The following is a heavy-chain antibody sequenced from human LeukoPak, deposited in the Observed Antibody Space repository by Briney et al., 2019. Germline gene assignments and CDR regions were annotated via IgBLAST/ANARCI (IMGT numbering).Heavy chain of an antibody. CDR2: IGTSSSTI. V-gene: IGHV3-48*02. D-gene: IGHD4-23*01. CDR3: ARHDYGGNSGDN. CDR1: GFTFSSYG. J-gene: IGHJ4*02. Sequence: GGSLRLSCAASGFTFSSYGMNWVRQAPGKGLEWVSYIGTSSSTIYYADSVKGRFTISRDNAKNPLYLQMNSLRDEDTAVYYCARHDYGGNSGDNWGQGTLVTVSS.